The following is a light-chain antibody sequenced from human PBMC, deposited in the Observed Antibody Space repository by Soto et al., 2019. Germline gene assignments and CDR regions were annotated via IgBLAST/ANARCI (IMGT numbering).Light chain of an antibody. Sequence: EIMLTQSPGTLSLSPGERATLSCRASQSVWSNFFAWYQQKPGQAPRLLIYGVSSRATDIPDRFSGGGSGTDFTLTISRLEPEDFAVYFCQEYGAPPTTFGCGTKVEIK. V-gene: IGKV3-20*01. J-gene: IGKJ4*01. CDR3: QEYGAPPTT. CDR1: QSVWSNF. CDR2: GVS.